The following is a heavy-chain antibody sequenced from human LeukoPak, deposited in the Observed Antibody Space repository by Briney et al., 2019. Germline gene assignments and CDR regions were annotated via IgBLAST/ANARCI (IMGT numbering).Heavy chain of an antibody. D-gene: IGHD3-22*01. V-gene: IGHV1-46*01. CDR1: GYTFTSYY. J-gene: IGHJ4*02. CDR3: ARDLSHRYYHSTGYAFDY. Sequence: ASVKVSCKASGYTFTSYYMHWVRQAPGQGLECMGIINPSGGSTSYAQKFQGRVTMTRDTSTSTVYMDLSSLRSEDTAVYYCARDLSHRYYHSTGYAFDYWGQGTLVTVSS. CDR2: INPSGGST.